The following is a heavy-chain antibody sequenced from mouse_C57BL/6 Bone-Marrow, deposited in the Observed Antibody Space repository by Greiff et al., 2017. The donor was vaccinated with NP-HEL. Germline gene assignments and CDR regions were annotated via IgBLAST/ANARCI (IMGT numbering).Heavy chain of an antibody. CDR3: ARGRMVTPFAY. D-gene: IGHD2-3*01. Sequence: EVKLMESGGGLVKPGGSLKLSCAASGFTFSSYAMSWVRQTPEKRLEWVATISDGGSYTYYPDNVKGRFTISRDTAKNNLYLQMSHLKSEDTAMYYCARGRMVTPFAYWGQGTLVTVSA. V-gene: IGHV5-4*03. CDR2: ISDGGSYT. J-gene: IGHJ3*01. CDR1: GFTFSSYA.